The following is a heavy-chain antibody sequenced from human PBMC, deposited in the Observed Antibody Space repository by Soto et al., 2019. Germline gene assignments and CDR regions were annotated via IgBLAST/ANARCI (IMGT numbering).Heavy chain of an antibody. J-gene: IGHJ4*02. V-gene: IGHV3-23*01. D-gene: IGHD6-19*01. Sequence: EVQLLESGGGLVQPGGSLRLSCVGSGFTFSDYGMGWVRQAPGKGLEWVSTLNTDGENTHYADSVKGRFTISRDNSKNRLYLQVNSVRADDTAIYYCARDNGGLVAGQHFDYWGQGTLVTVSS. CDR3: ARDNGGLVAGQHFDY. CDR1: GFTFSDYG. CDR2: LNTDGENT.